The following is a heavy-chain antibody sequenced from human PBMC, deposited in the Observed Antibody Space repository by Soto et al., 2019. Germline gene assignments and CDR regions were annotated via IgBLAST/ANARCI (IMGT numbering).Heavy chain of an antibody. CDR3: ARDLLVGATIGGY. V-gene: IGHV3-21*01. CDR2: ISSSSSYI. J-gene: IGHJ4*02. D-gene: IGHD1-26*01. CDR1: GFTFSSYS. Sequence: EVQLVESGGGLVKPGGSLRLSCAASGFTFSSYSMNWVRQAPGKGLEWVSSISSSSSYIYYADSVKGRFTISRDNAKNSLYLQMNSLRAEDTAVYYCARDLLVGATIGGYWGQGTLVTVSS.